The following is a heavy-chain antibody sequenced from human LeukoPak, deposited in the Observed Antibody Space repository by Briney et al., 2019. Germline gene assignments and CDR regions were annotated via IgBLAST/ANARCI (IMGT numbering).Heavy chain of an antibody. J-gene: IGHJ4*02. D-gene: IGHD4-17*01. CDR2: IIPIFVTA. Sequence: GASVKVSCTASGGTFSSYAISWVRQAPGQGLEWMGGIIPIFVTANYAQKFQGRVTITADESTSTAYMELSSLRSEDTAVYYCARVRGPTVTAYFDYWGQGTLVTVSS. CDR1: GGTFSSYA. CDR3: ARVRGPTVTAYFDY. V-gene: IGHV1-69*13.